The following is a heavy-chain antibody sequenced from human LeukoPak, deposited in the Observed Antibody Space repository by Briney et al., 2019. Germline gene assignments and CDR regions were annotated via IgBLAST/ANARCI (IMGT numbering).Heavy chain of an antibody. Sequence: ASVKVSCKASGYTFTGYYMHWVRQAPGQGLEWMGWINPNSGGTNYGQKFRGRVTMTRDTSISTAYMELSRLRSDDTAVYYCAREGDLRGSGTYGMDVWGKGTTVTVSS. CDR2: INPNSGGT. D-gene: IGHD1-14*01. CDR1: GYTFTGYY. V-gene: IGHV1-2*02. CDR3: AREGDLRGSGTYGMDV. J-gene: IGHJ6*04.